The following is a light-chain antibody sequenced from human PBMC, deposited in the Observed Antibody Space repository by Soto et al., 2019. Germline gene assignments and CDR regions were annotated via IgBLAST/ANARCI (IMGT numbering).Light chain of an antibody. CDR3: SSYTSSSTRLYV. J-gene: IGLJ1*01. CDR2: EVS. V-gene: IGLV2-14*01. CDR1: SSDVGGYNY. Sequence: QSALTQPASVSGSPGQSITISCTGTSSDVGGYNYVSWYQQHPGKAPKRMIYEVSNRPSGVSNRFSGSKSGNTGSLTISGLQAEDEADYYCSSYTSSSTRLYVFGTGTKVTVL.